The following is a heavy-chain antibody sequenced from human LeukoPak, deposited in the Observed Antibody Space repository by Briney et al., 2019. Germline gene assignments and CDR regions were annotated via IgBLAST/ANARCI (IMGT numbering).Heavy chain of an antibody. CDR1: GFTFSNYA. D-gene: IGHD3-10*01. CDR3: AKDLRTYGSGIYRLPTAIFDY. V-gene: IGHV3-23*01. J-gene: IGHJ4*02. Sequence: PGGSLRLSCAASGFTFSNYAMSWVRQAPGKGLEWVSSIIGSGGDTYYADSVKGRFTISRDNSKNTLYLQMNSLRAEDTAVYYCAKDLRTYGSGIYRLPTAIFDYWGQGTLVTVSS. CDR2: IIGSGGDT.